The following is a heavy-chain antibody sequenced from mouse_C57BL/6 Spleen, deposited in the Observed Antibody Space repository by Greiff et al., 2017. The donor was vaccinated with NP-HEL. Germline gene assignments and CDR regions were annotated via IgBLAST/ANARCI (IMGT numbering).Heavy chain of an antibody. CDR3: ARDLYGSSPYYAMDY. J-gene: IGHJ4*01. V-gene: IGHV3-6*01. CDR2: ISYDGSN. CDR1: GYSITSGYY. D-gene: IGHD1-1*01. Sequence: EVKLMESGPGLVKPSQSLSLTCSVTGYSITSGYYWNWIRQFPGNKLEWMGYISYDGSNNYNPSLKNRISITRDTSKNQFFLKLNSVTTEDTATYYCARDLYGSSPYYAMDYWGQGTSVTVSS.